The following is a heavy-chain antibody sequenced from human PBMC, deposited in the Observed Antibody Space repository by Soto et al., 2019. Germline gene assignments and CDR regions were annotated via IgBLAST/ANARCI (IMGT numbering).Heavy chain of an antibody. Sequence: ASVKVSCKASGYTFTNYYIHWLRQAPGQGLEWLGIVRRGGGNTESEQRFQGRVIMTSDTATSTVYMELTSLTSDDTAVYYCTKGGIPRRYNIPKVDFDYWGQGSLVTVSS. CDR2: VRRGGGNT. D-gene: IGHD1-1*01. V-gene: IGHV1-46*01. CDR3: TKGGIPRRYNIPKVDFDY. J-gene: IGHJ4*02. CDR1: GYTFTNYY.